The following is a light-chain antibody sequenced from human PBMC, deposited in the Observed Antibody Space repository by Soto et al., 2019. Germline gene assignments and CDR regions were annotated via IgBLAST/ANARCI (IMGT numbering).Light chain of an antibody. CDR2: EVS. CDR3: SSYTSSSTYV. V-gene: IGLV2-14*01. J-gene: IGLJ1*01. Sequence: QSVLTHPASVSGSPGQSITISCTGTSSDIGDYNYVSWYQQHPGKAPKLMIYEVSNRPSGVSNRFSGSKSGNTASLTISGLQSEDEADYYCSSYTSSSTYVFGTGTKLTVL. CDR1: SSDIGDYNY.